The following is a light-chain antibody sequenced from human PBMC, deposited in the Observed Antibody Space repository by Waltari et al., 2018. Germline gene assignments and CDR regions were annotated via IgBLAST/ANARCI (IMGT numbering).Light chain of an antibody. Sequence: GQRVTSSCSGSRSNIGSNYVYWYQQLPGTAPKLLIYRNNQRPSGVPDRFSGSKSGTSASLAISGLRSEDEADYYCAAWDDSLSGRVFGGGTKLTVL. J-gene: IGLJ3*02. V-gene: IGLV1-47*01. CDR1: RSNIGSNY. CDR2: RNN. CDR3: AAWDDSLSGRV.